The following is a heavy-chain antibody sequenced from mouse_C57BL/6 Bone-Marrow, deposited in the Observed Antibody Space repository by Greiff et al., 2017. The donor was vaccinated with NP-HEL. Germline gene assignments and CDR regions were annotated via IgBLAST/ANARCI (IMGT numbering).Heavy chain of an antibody. CDR3: ARVHYDGSSPWFAY. V-gene: IGHV8-8*01. CDR1: GFSLSTFGMG. CDR2: IWWDDDK. Sequence: QVTLKECGPGILQPSQTLSLTCSFSGFSLSTFGMGVGWIRQPSGTGLEWLAHIWWDDDKYYNPALHSRLTISKDTSKNQVCLKIANVDTADTATYYCARVHYDGSSPWFAYWGQGTLVTVSA. D-gene: IGHD1-1*01. J-gene: IGHJ3*01.